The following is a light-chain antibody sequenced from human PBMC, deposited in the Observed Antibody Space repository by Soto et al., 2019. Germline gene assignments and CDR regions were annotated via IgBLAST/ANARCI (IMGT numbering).Light chain of an antibody. CDR1: QTVFTW. CDR2: DAS. CDR3: QEYNSHS. V-gene: IGKV1-5*01. Sequence: DIQMTQSPSTLSASVGDRVTITCRASQTVFTWLAWYQHRPGKAPKLLISDASILESGVPSRFSGSGSGTEFTLTSTSLESDDFSTYYCQEYNSHSFGGGTKVEIK. J-gene: IGKJ4*02.